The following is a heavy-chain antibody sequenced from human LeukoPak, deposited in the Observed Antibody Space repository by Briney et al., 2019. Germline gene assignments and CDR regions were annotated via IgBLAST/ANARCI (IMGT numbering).Heavy chain of an antibody. D-gene: IGHD3-10*01. Sequence: KSSETLSLTCTVSGASMPGYHWTWIRQPPGKGLEYIGYVCNSGTTFYNPSLKSRVTISADMSKTQFSLKLTSVTAADTAIYYCARGSGGYRFDPWGLGTLVTVSS. CDR2: VCNSGTT. J-gene: IGHJ5*02. CDR1: GASMPGYH. CDR3: ARGSGGYRFDP. V-gene: IGHV4-59*01.